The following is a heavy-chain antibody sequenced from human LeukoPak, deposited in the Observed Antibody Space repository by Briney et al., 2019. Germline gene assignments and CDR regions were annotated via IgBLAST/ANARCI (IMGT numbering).Heavy chain of an antibody. J-gene: IGHJ4*02. CDR2: LYSGGNT. CDR1: GITVSSNY. D-gene: IGHD5-18*01. Sequence: TGGSLRLSCAASGITVSSNYMNWVRQAPGKGLEWVSILYSGGNTYYAESVKGRFTISRDNSKNTLYLQMNSLRAEDTAVYYCARQQDTTNPGYWGQGTLVTVSS. V-gene: IGHV3-66*04. CDR3: ARQQDTTNPGY.